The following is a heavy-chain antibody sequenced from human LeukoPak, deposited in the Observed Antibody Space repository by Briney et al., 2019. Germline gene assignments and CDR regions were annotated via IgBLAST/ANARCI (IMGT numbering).Heavy chain of an antibody. CDR1: GYIFTNYG. CDR3: ARVPSSRAKMYAADY. V-gene: IGHV1-18*01. Sequence: ASVRVSCKASGYIFTNYGITWVRQAPGQGLEWMGWISAYNGETRYPQNLQGRVTMTTETSTSTAYMELRSLRSDDTAVYYCARVPSSRAKMYAADYWGQGTLVTVSS. J-gene: IGHJ4*02. D-gene: IGHD5-24*01. CDR2: ISAYNGET.